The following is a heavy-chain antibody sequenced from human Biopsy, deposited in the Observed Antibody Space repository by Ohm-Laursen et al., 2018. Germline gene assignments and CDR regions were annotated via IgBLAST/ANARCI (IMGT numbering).Heavy chain of an antibody. D-gene: IGHD3-9*01. V-gene: IGHV1-69*06. CDR1: EGTFSNYG. CDR3: ATKLTGYFHH. J-gene: IGHJ1*01. CDR2: NIPILGTG. Sequence: ASVKVSCKAPEGTFSNYGVNWVRQAPGQGLEWLGGNIPILGTGNYAHQFQDRVTVDAYTSTSTATMELRSLRSDDTAVYYCATKLTGYFHHWGQGTLVIVSS.